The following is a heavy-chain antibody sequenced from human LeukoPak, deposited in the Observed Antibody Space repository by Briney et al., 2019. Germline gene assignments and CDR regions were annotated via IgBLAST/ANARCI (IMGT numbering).Heavy chain of an antibody. CDR1: GYTFTGYY. V-gene: IGHV1-2*04. CDR3: ARGRLPIVVVVAATGHDAFDI. CDR2: INPNSGGT. Sequence: ASVKVSCKASGYTFTGYYMHWVRQAPGQGLEWMGWINPNSGGTNYAQKFQGWVTMTRDTSISTAYMELSRLRSDDTAVYYCARGRLPIVVVVAATGHDAFDIWGQGTMVTVSS. D-gene: IGHD2-15*01. J-gene: IGHJ3*02.